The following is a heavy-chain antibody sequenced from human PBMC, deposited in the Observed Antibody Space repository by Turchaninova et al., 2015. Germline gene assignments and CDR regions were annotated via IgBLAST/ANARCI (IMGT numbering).Heavy chain of an antibody. J-gene: IGHJ5*02. CDR2: IYYSGSN. CDR3: ARVSWNNWFDP. V-gene: IGHV4-39*07. Sequence: QLQLQESGPGLVKPSETLSLTCTVSGGAINSSNYYGGWFRQPPGEGLEWIGSIYYSGSNHYTPSLKSRVTISVDTSKNQFSLKLSSVTAADTALYYCARVSWNNWFDPWGQGTLVTVSS. D-gene: IGHD6-13*01. CDR1: GGAINSSNYY.